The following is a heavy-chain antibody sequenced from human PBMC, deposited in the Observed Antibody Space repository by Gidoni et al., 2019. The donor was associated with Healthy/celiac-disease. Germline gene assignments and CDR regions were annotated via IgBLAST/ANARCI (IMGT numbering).Heavy chain of an antibody. CDR1: GFTFSSYA. D-gene: IGHD3-3*01. CDR2: ISYDGSNK. CDR3: ARAFNYDFWSTPDY. Sequence: QVQLVESGGGVVQPGRSLRLSCAASGFTFSSYAMHWVRQAPGKGLEWVAVISYDGSNKYDADSVKGRFTISRDNSKNTLYLQMNSLRAEDTAVYYCARAFNYDFWSTPDYWGQGTLVTVSS. V-gene: IGHV3-30*01. J-gene: IGHJ4*02.